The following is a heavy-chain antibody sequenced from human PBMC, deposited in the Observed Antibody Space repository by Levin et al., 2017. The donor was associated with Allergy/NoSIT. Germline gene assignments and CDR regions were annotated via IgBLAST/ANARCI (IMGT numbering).Heavy chain of an antibody. V-gene: IGHV1-69*04. Sequence: SVKVSCKASGGNFDSYGFNWVRQAPGQGLEWMGRIIPLIGKPNSAPKFQDRVKLTADKSTTTAHMELSSLTSEDTAVYYCARERLSYDALTGQHGFGVWGQGTMVIVSS. D-gene: IGHD3-9*01. CDR3: ARERLSYDALTGQHGFGV. J-gene: IGHJ3*01. CDR1: GGNFDSYG. CDR2: IIPLIGKP.